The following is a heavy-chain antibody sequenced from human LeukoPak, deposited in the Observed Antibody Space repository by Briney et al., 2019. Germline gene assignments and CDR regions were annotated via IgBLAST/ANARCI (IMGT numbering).Heavy chain of an antibody. CDR1: GFTFSSYA. Sequence: GGSLRLSCAASGFTFSSYAMHWVRQAPGKGLEWVAVISYDGSNKYYADSVKGRFTISRDNSKNTLYLQMNSLRAEDTAVYYCAGGAPYDSSGYQTPVDYWGQGTLVTVSS. CDR2: ISYDGSNK. D-gene: IGHD3-22*01. V-gene: IGHV3-30*01. J-gene: IGHJ4*02. CDR3: AGGAPYDSSGYQTPVDY.